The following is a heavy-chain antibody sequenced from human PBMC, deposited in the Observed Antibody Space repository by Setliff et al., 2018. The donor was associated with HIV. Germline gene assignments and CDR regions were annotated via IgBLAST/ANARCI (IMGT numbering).Heavy chain of an antibody. V-gene: IGHV3-53*01. CDR1: GFTFSTYT. CDR3: ARGRLGSSGNTYYWYYFDY. CDR2: LYSAGNT. D-gene: IGHD2-15*01. J-gene: IGHJ4*02. Sequence: GGSLRLSCAASGFTFSTYTMNWVRQAPGKGPEWVSVLYSAGNTFYADSVKGRFTVSRDDSKNTLFLQMNSLRAEDTAVYYCARGRLGSSGNTYYWYYFDYWGQGTLVTVSS.